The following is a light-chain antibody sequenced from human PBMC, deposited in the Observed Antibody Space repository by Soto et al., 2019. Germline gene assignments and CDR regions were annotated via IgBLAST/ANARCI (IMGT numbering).Light chain of an antibody. Sequence: EIQMPQSPSSLSASVGDRVTITCRASQNITSHLNWYQQKPGKAPKLLIFAASILQSGVPPRFTGSGSGTDFTLTISSLQPDDYALYYCQKSFRTRTFGQGTKVEIK. CDR1: QNITSH. J-gene: IGKJ1*01. CDR3: QKSFRTRT. V-gene: IGKV1-39*01. CDR2: AAS.